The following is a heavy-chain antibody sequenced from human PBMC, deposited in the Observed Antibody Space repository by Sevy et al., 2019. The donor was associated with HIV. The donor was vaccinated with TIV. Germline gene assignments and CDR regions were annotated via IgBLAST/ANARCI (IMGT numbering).Heavy chain of an antibody. CDR3: ARESIGSTGDFDF. V-gene: IGHV4-4*08. Sequence: SETLSLTCTVSGGAMNLYFWSWIRQPPGKGLEWIGYISSCGSTSYNPSLKSRVTISLSTSGNQFSLKLRSMTAADTAVYYCARESIGSTGDFDFWGQGTLVTVSS. J-gene: IGHJ4*02. CDR1: GGAMNLYF. D-gene: IGHD1-1*01. CDR2: ISSCGST.